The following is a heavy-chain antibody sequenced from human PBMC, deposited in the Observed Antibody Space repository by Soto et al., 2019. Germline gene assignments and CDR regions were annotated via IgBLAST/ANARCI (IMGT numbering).Heavy chain of an antibody. CDR1: GGSISSGDYY. CDR3: ACGHIVVVTAIYNWFDP. Sequence: PSETLSLTCTVSGGSISSGDYYWSWIRQPPGKGLEWIGYIYYSGSTYYNPSLKSRVTISVDTSKNQFSLKLSSVTAADTAVYYWACGHIVVVTAIYNWFDPLGQGTLVTISA. CDR2: IYYSGST. V-gene: IGHV4-30-4*01. D-gene: IGHD2-21*02. J-gene: IGHJ5*02.